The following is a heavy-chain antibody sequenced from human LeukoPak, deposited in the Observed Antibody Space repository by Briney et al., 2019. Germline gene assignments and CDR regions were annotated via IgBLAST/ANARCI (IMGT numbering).Heavy chain of an antibody. Sequence: GGSLRLSCAASGFTFSSYAMSWVRQAPGKGLEWVSAISGSGGSAYYADSVKGRFTISRDNSKNTLYLQMNSLRAEDTAVYYCATLSYGDYYDYWGQGTLVTVSS. CDR1: GFTFSSYA. CDR3: ATLSYGDYYDY. D-gene: IGHD4-17*01. CDR2: ISGSGGSA. J-gene: IGHJ4*02. V-gene: IGHV3-23*01.